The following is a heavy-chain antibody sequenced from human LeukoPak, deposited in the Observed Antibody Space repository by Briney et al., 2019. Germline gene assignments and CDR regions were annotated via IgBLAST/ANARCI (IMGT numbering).Heavy chain of an antibody. D-gene: IGHD2-21*02. Sequence: GGSLRLSCAASGFSISNYGMHWVRQAPGKGLELGAIIWNDGSNEYYADSVKGRFTISRDNAKNTLYLQMNSLSAEDTAVYYCAGGGSIEVTGYWGQGTLVTVSS. CDR2: IWNDGSNE. V-gene: IGHV3-33*03. CDR3: AGGGSIEVTGY. J-gene: IGHJ4*02. CDR1: GFSISNYG.